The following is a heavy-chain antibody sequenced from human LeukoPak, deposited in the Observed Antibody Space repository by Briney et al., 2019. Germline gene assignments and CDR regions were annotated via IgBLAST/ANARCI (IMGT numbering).Heavy chain of an antibody. V-gene: IGHV4-59*01. D-gene: IGHD2-21*01. CDR3: AREGYSGSDFDS. CDR2: IYHSGST. J-gene: IGHJ4*02. CDR1: GGSISTYY. Sequence: SETLSLTCTVSGGSISTYYWSWIRQPPGKGLEWIGYIYHSGSTNYNPSLRSRVTMSVDTSKKQFSLKLRSVTAADTAAYYCAREGYSGSDFDSWGQGTLVTVSS.